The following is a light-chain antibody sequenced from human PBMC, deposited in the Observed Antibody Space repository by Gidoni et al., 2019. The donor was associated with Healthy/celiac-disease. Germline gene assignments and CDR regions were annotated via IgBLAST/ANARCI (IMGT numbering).Light chain of an antibody. J-gene: IGKJ3*01. CDR1: QSVSSY. CDR3: QQRSNWLSVT. V-gene: IGKV3-11*01. Sequence: ELVLTQSPATLSLSPGERATLSCRASQSVSSYLAWYQQKPGQAPRLLIYDASNRATGIPARFSGSGSGTDFTLTISSLEPEDFAVYYCQQRSNWLSVTFGPGTKVDIK. CDR2: DAS.